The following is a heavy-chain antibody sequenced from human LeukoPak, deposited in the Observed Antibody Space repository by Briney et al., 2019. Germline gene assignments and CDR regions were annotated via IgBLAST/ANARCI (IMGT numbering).Heavy chain of an antibody. Sequence: GGSLRLSCAASGFTFSSYGMPWVRQAPGKGLEWVAVIWYDGSNKYYADSVKGRFTISRDNSKNTLYLQMNSLRAGDTAVYYCARGKEGLDYWGQGTLVTVSS. V-gene: IGHV3-33*01. CDR3: ARGKEGLDY. CDR2: IWYDGSNK. J-gene: IGHJ4*02. CDR1: GFTFSSYG.